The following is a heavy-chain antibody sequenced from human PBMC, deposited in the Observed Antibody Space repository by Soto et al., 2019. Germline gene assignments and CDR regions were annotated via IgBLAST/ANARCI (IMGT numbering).Heavy chain of an antibody. CDR1: GYSFTNYW. Sequence: GESLKISCKGSGYSFTNYWIGWVRQMPGKGLEWMGVIYPGDSDTRYSPSFQGQVTISADKSISTTYLQWSSLKASDTAIYYCARHLYSGWKLLFDYWGQGTLVTVSS. D-gene: IGHD6-19*01. V-gene: IGHV5-51*01. J-gene: IGHJ4*02. CDR3: ARHLYSGWKLLFDY. CDR2: IYPGDSDT.